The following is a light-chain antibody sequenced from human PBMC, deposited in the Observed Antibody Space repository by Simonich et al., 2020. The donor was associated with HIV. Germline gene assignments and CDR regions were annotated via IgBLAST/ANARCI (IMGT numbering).Light chain of an antibody. CDR2: DAS. J-gene: IGKJ4*01. CDR1: QSVSSN. V-gene: IGKV3-11*01. Sequence: EIVLTQSPGTLSLSPGERATLSCRASQSVSSNLAWYQQKPGRAPRRLIYDASNRATGIPARFSGSGSGTDFTLTISSLAPEDFAVYYCQQRSNCPLTFGGGTKVEIK. CDR3: QQRSNCPLT.